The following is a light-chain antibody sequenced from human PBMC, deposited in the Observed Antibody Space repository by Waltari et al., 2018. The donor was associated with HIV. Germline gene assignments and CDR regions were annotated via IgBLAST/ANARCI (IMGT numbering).Light chain of an antibody. CDR2: EVT. CDR3: SSYADSNKVL. V-gene: IGLV2-8*01. CDR1: SSDVDWSND. Sequence: QSAITQPPSASGSPGQSVSIACNGTSSDVDWSNDVSWYQPQPGKTPYLMIDEVTERPSGVPARFFGSMSGNTAFLTVSGLQAEDEADYYCSSYADSNKVLFGGGTKMTVL. J-gene: IGLJ3*02.